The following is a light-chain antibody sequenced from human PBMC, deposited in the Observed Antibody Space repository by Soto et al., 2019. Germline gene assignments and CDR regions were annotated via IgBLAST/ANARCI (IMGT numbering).Light chain of an antibody. CDR3: SSYTVSSTLEV. CDR2: DVS. Sequence: QSALTQPASVSGSPGQSITISCTGTSSDVGGYNYVSWYQQHPGKAPKLMIYDVSNRPSGVSNRFSGTKSGNTASLTISGIQDEDEADYYCSSYTVSSTLEVFGGGTKLTVL. J-gene: IGLJ2*01. CDR1: SSDVGGYNY. V-gene: IGLV2-14*01.